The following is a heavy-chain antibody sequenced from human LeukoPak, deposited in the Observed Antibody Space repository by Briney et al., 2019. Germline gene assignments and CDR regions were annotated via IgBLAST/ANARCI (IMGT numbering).Heavy chain of an antibody. V-gene: IGHV4-39*07. J-gene: IGHJ4*02. CDR1: GGSISSSSYY. D-gene: IGHD3-3*01. CDR2: IYYSGNT. CDR3: ARSYYDFWSGLVY. Sequence: SETLSLTCTVSGGSISSSSYYWGWVRQTPGKGLEWIGSIYYSGNTYYNPSLKSRVSISVDTSKNQFSLKLSSVTAADTAVYYCARSYYDFWSGLVYWGQGTQVTVSS.